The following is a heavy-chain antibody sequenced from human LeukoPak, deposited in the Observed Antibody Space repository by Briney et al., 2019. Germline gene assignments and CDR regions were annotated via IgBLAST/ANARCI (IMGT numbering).Heavy chain of an antibody. V-gene: IGHV2-70*11. CDR2: IDWDDDK. D-gene: IGHD6-6*01. Sequence: ESGPALVEPTQTLTLTCTFSGFPLSTSGMCVSWIRQPPGKALEWLARIDWDDDKYYSTSLKTRLTISKDTSKNQVVLTMTNMDPVDTATYYCARMTRTARQYYFDYWGQGTLVTVSS. CDR1: GFPLSTSGMC. J-gene: IGHJ4*02. CDR3: ARMTRTARQYYFDY.